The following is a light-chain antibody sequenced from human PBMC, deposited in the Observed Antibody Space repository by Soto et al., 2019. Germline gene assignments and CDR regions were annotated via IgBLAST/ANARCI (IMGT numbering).Light chain of an antibody. CDR2: YDD. V-gene: IGLV1-36*01. J-gene: IGLJ1*01. CDR1: SSNIGNNA. CDR3: AAWDDSLNGQV. Sequence: QSVLTQPPSVSEAPRQRVTISCSGGSSNIGNNAVNWYQQLPGKAPKLLIYYDDLLPSGVSDRFSGSKSGTSAPLAISGLQSEDEADYYCAAWDDSLNGQVFGTGTKVTVL.